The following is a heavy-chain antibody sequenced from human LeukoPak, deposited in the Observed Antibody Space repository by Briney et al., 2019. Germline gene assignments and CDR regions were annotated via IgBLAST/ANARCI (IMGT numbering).Heavy chain of an antibody. CDR3: ARAGGVGATPYFDY. Sequence: SVKVSCKASGGTFSSYAISWVRQAPGQGLEWMGGIIPIFGTANYAQKFQGRVTITADKSTSTAYMELSSLRSEDTAVYYCARAGGVGATPYFDYWGQGTLVTVSS. CDR2: IIPIFGTA. D-gene: IGHD1-26*01. J-gene: IGHJ4*02. V-gene: IGHV1-69*06. CDR1: GGTFSSYA.